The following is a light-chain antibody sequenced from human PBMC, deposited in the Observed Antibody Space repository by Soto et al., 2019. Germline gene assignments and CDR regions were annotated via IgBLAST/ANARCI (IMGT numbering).Light chain of an antibody. CDR1: SSNIGNHY. CDR3: AAWDDSLSSYV. V-gene: IGLV1-47*01. CDR2: RNN. J-gene: IGLJ1*01. Sequence: QSVLTQPPSASGTPGQRVTISCSGSSSNIGNHYVYWYQHLPGTAPKLLIYRNNQRPSGVPDRFSGSHSGTSGSLAISGRRSEDEADYYCAAWDDSLSSYVFGTGTKVTVL.